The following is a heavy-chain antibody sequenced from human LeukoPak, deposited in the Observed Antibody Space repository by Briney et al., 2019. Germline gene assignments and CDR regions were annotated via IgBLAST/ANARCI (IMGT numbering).Heavy chain of an antibody. Sequence: GESLKISCKGSGYSFTSYWIGWVRQMPGKGLEWMGIIYPGDSDTRYSPSLQGQVTISADKSISTAYLQWSSLKASDTAMYYCARPSYYDSSGYYGDAFDIWGQGTMVTVSS. CDR1: GYSFTSYW. D-gene: IGHD3-22*01. J-gene: IGHJ3*02. CDR2: IYPGDSDT. V-gene: IGHV5-51*01. CDR3: ARPSYYDSSGYYGDAFDI.